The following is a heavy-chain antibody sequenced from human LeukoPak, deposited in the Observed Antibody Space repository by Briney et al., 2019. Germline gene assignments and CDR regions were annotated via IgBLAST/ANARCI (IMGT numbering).Heavy chain of an antibody. CDR1: GFTFSSYG. CDR3: AKGGSGITMLSIDY. CDR2: ISYDGSNK. Sequence: GGSLRLSGAASGFTFSSYGMHWVRQAPGKWREGVAVISYDGSNKYYADSVKGRFTISRDNSKNTLYLQMNSLRAEDTAVYYCAKGGSGITMLSIDYWGQGTLVTVSS. V-gene: IGHV3-30*18. J-gene: IGHJ4*02. D-gene: IGHD3-10*02.